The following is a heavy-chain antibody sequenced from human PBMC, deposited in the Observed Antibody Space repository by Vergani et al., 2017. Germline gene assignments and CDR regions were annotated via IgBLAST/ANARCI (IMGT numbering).Heavy chain of an antibody. Sequence: QVQLVQSGAEVGKPGASVKISCKASGYTFTAYYIHWVRQAPEQGLEWVGVISPDGFSTFYAQKFQGRVTITRDTSTSTVYVEVTSLRSDDTAVSYCVRQPPLTGFFDYWGQGTLVTVSS. D-gene: IGHD3-9*01. CDR2: ISPDGFST. J-gene: IGHJ4*02. V-gene: IGHV1-46*03. CDR1: GYTFTAYY. CDR3: VRQPPLTGFFDY.